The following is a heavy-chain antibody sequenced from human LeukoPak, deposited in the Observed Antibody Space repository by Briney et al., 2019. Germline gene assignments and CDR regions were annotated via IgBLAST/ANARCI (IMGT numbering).Heavy chain of an antibody. V-gene: IGHV3-7*01. CDR3: ARDPPGNYYDGSGYYS. D-gene: IGHD3-22*01. CDR1: GFTFSSYW. CDR2: IKQDGSEK. J-gene: IGHJ5*02. Sequence: PGGSLRLSCAASGFTFSSYWMTWVRQAPGKGLEWVANIKQDGSEKYYVDSVKGRFSISRDNAKKSLYLQMNSLRAEDTAVYYCARDPPGNYYDGSGYYSWGQGTLVTVSS.